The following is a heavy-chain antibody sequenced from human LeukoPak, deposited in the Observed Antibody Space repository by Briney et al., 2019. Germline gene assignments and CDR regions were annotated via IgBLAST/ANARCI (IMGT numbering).Heavy chain of an antibody. CDR2: ITGSGGTT. D-gene: IGHD7-27*01. Sequence: GETLRLSCAASGFTFSSHGMNWVRQAPGKGLEWVSGITGSGGTTYYADSVKGRFTISRDNSKNTLYLQMNSPRAEDTAAYYCAKDGNWARFENWGQGTLVTVSS. V-gene: IGHV3-23*01. J-gene: IGHJ4*02. CDR1: GFTFSSHG. CDR3: AKDGNWARFEN.